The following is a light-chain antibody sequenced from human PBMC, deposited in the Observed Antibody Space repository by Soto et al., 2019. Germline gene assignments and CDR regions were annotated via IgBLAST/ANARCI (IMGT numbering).Light chain of an antibody. Sequence: DIPMTQSPSSLSASVGDRVTITCRASQGIRNDLGWYQQKPEKAPKRLIYAAFSLQSGVPSRFSGSGSATEITLTTSSLQPEGLATYDCLQHNSYTSSGGGTKVEIK. CDR3: LQHNSYTS. CDR2: AAF. J-gene: IGKJ4*01. V-gene: IGKV1-17*01. CDR1: QGIRND.